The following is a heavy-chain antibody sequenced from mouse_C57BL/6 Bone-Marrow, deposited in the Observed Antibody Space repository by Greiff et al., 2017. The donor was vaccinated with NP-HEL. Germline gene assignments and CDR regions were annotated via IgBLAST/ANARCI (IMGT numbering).Heavy chain of an antibody. Sequence: QVQLQQSGPELVKPGASVKISCKASGYAFSSSWMNWVKQRPGKGLEWIGRIYPGDGDTNYNGKFKGKATLTADKSSSTAYMQLSSLTSEDSAVYFCARVGGSSYRYFDVWGTGTTVTVSS. CDR3: ARVGGSSYRYFDV. CDR1: GYAFSSSW. D-gene: IGHD1-1*01. J-gene: IGHJ1*03. CDR2: IYPGDGDT. V-gene: IGHV1-82*01.